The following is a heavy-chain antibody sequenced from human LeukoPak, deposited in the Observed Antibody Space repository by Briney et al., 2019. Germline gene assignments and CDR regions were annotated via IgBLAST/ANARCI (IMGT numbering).Heavy chain of an antibody. D-gene: IGHD3-16*01. CDR2: ISSSSYI. Sequence: GGSLRLSCAASGFTFSSYSMNWVRQAPGKGLEWVSSISSSSYIYYADSVKGRFTISRDNAKNSLYLQMNSLRAEDTAVYYCARFGGRTGYYYYYMDVWGKGTMVTVSS. CDR3: ARFGGRTGYYYYYMDV. CDR1: GFTFSSYS. J-gene: IGHJ6*03. V-gene: IGHV3-21*01.